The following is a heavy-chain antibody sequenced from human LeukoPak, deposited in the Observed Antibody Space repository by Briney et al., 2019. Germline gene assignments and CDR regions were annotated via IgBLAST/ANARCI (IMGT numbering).Heavy chain of an antibody. CDR3: AREKDNYGDMDY. V-gene: IGHV1-3*01. J-gene: IGHJ4*02. Sequence: ASVKVSCKASGYTFTSYAMHWVRQAPGQRLEWMGWINAGNGNTKYSQKFQGRVTMTRDTSTSTVYMELSSLRSEDTAVYYCAREKDNYGDMDYWGQGTLVTVSS. CDR1: GYTFTSYA. D-gene: IGHD4/OR15-4a*01. CDR2: INAGNGNT.